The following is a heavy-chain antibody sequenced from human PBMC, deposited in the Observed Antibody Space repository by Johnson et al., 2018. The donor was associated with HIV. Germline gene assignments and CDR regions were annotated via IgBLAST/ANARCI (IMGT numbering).Heavy chain of an antibody. Sequence: VQLVESRGVLVQPGGSLRLSCAASGFTFSSYDMHWVRQATGKGLEWVSAIGTAGDTYYPGSVKGRFTISRENAKNSLYLQMNSLRAGDTAVYYCAREVGSWYSSSSGAFDIWGQGTMVTVSS. CDR1: GFTFSSYD. CDR2: IGTAGDT. J-gene: IGHJ3*02. CDR3: AREVGSWYSSSSGAFDI. V-gene: IGHV3-13*01. D-gene: IGHD6-6*01.